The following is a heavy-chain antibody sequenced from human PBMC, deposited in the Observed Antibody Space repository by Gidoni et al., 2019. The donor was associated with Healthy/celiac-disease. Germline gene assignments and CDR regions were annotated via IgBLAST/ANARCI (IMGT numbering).Heavy chain of an antibody. J-gene: IGHJ4*02. Sequence: QVQLQQWGAGLLKPSETLSLTCAVDGGSFSGYYWSWIRQPPGKGLEWIGEINHSGSTNYNPSLKSRVTISVDTSKNQFSLKLSSVTAADTAVYYCARVVTAAAGPHDLDYWGQGTLVTVSS. CDR1: GGSFSGYY. V-gene: IGHV4-34*01. CDR3: ARVVTAAAGPHDLDY. CDR2: INHSGST. D-gene: IGHD6-13*01.